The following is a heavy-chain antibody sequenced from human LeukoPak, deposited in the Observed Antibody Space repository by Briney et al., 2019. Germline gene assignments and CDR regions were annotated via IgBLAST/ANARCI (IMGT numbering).Heavy chain of an antibody. V-gene: IGHV4-59*01. D-gene: IGHD3-10*01. CDR2: IYYSGST. CDR3: GRKGLLWFVEEDYYYYYGMDV. CDR1: GGSISSYY. J-gene: IGHJ6*02. Sequence: SETLSLTRTVSGGSISSYYWSWIRQPPGKRLEWIGYIYYSGSTNYNPSLKSRVTISVDTSKNQSSLKLSSVTAADTAVDYCGRKGLLWFVEEDYYYYYGMDVWGQGTTVTVSS.